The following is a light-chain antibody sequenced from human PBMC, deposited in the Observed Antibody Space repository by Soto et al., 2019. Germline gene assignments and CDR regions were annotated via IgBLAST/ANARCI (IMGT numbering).Light chain of an antibody. Sequence: EIVLIQSPATLSLSPGERATLSCRASQSVSSYLAWYQQKPGQAPRLLIYDASNRATGIPARFSGSGSGTDFTLTISSLEPEDFAVYYCQLAFTFGQGTRLEIK. J-gene: IGKJ5*01. CDR1: QSVSSY. CDR3: QLAFT. V-gene: IGKV3-11*01. CDR2: DAS.